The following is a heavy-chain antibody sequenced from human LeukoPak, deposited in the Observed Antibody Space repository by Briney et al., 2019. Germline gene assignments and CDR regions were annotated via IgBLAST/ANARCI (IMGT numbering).Heavy chain of an antibody. D-gene: IGHD6-13*01. V-gene: IGHV3-23*01. CDR2: ITGSGDRT. Sequence: GGSLRLSCAASGFTFSNYAMFWVRQAPGKGLEWVSSITGSGDRTYYTDFVKGRFTISRDNSEKKVYLQMNSLRAEDTAVYYCARVSSSSWWALDYWGQGTLVTVSS. CDR3: ARVSSSSWWALDY. J-gene: IGHJ4*02. CDR1: GFTFSNYA.